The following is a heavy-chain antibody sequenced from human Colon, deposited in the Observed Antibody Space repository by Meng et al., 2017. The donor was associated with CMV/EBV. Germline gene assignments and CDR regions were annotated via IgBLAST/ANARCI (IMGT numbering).Heavy chain of an antibody. J-gene: IGHJ6*02. V-gene: IGHV1-69*04. CDR3: AREKAGRYYYYYGMDV. CDR1: GTVSTYT. Sequence: GTVSTYTISWVRQAPGQGLEWMGRIIPILGIANYAQKFQGRVTITADKSTSTAYMELSSLRSEDTAVYYCAREKAGRYYYYYGMDVWGQGTTVTVSS. CDR2: IIPILGIA.